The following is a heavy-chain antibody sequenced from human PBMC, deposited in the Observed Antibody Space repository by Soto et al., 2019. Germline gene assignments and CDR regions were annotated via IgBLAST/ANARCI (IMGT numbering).Heavy chain of an antibody. CDR1: GYTFTSYD. V-gene: IGHV1-8*01. D-gene: IGHD3-10*01. CDR3: ARESGDSFYYYYYMDV. CDR2: MNPNSGNT. J-gene: IGHJ6*03. Sequence: ASVKVSCKASGYTFTSYDINWVRQATGQGLEWMGWMNPNSGNTGYAQKFQGRVTMTRNTSISTAYMELSSLRSEDTAVYYCARESGDSFYYYYYMDVWGKGTTVTVSS.